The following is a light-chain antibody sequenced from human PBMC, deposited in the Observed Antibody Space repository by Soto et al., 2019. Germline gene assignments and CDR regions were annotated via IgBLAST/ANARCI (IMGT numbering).Light chain of an antibody. Sequence: QSVLTQPASVSGSPGQSITISCTGTSSDVGGYNYVSWYQQHPGKAPKLMIYEVSNRPSGVPDRFSASKSGTSASLAITGLQAEDEADYYCQSYDNSLSALVFGTGTKVTVL. CDR2: EVS. J-gene: IGLJ1*01. V-gene: IGLV2-14*01. CDR3: QSYDNSLSALV. CDR1: SSDVGGYNY.